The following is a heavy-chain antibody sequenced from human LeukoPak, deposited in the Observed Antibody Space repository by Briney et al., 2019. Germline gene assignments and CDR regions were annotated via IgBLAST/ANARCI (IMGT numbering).Heavy chain of an antibody. Sequence: ASVKVSCKASGYTFTSYYMHWVRQAPGQGLEWMGIINPSGGSTSYAQKFQGRVTMTRDTSTSTVYMELSSLRSEDTAVYYCARDRVAVAGRLYYYYGMDVWGQGTTVTVSS. CDR1: GYTFTSYY. CDR2: INPSGGST. V-gene: IGHV1-46*01. CDR3: ARDRVAVAGRLYYYYGMDV. D-gene: IGHD6-19*01. J-gene: IGHJ6*02.